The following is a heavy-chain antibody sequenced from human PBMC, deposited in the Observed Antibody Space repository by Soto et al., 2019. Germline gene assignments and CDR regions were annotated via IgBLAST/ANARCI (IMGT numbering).Heavy chain of an antibody. D-gene: IGHD6-13*01. Sequence: PGGSLRLSCAASGFTFSSYWMSWVRQAPGKGLEWVANIKQDGSEKYYVDSVKGRFTISRDNAKNSLYLQMNSLRAEDTAVYYCARARIAAAAIYFDYWGQGTLVTVSS. CDR2: IKQDGSEK. CDR3: ARARIAAAAIYFDY. CDR1: GFTFSSYW. V-gene: IGHV3-7*01. J-gene: IGHJ4*02.